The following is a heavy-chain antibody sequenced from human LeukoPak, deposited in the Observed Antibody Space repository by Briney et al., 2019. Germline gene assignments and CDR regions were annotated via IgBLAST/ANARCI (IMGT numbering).Heavy chain of an antibody. CDR1: GFTFSSYW. CDR3: AREGDFWSVNHESFDY. J-gene: IGHJ4*02. Sequence: GGSLRLSXAASGFTFSSYWMHWVRQAPGKGLVWVSRINSDGSSTSYADSVKGRFTISRDNAKNTLYLQMNSLRAEDTAVYYCAREGDFWSVNHESFDYWGQGTLVTVSS. D-gene: IGHD3-3*01. V-gene: IGHV3-74*01. CDR2: INSDGSST.